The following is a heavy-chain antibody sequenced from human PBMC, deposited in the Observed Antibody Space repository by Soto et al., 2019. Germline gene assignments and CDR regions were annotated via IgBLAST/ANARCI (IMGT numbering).Heavy chain of an antibody. V-gene: IGHV4-4*02. CDR1: GGSISSSNW. CDR3: ARVSGSYYYGMDV. CDR2: IYHSGST. J-gene: IGHJ6*02. D-gene: IGHD1-26*01. Sequence: SETLSLTCAVSGGSISSSNWWSWVRQPPGKGLEWIGEIYHSGSTNYNPSLKSRVTVSVDKSKNQFSLKLSSVTAADTAVYYCARVSGSYYYGMDVWGQGITVTVSS.